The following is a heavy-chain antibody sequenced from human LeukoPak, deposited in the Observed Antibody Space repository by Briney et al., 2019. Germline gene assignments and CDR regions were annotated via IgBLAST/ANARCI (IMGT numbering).Heavy chain of an antibody. J-gene: IGHJ3*02. CDR2: IYTSGST. CDR3: ARDTDYYGSGSYFLHAFDI. V-gene: IGHV4-4*07. D-gene: IGHD3-10*01. CDR1: GGSISSYY. Sequence: SETLSLTCTVSGGSISSYYWSWLRQPAGKGLEWIGRIYTSGSTNYNPSLKSRVTMSVDTSKNQFSLKLSSLTAADTAVYYCARDTDYYGSGSYFLHAFDIWGQGTMVTVSS.